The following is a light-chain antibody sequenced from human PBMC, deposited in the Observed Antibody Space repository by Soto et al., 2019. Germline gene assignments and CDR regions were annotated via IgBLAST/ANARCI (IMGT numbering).Light chain of an antibody. CDR2: DAS. J-gene: IGKJ2*01. CDR1: QSVSSY. CDR3: QQRSNRPLYT. V-gene: IGKV3-11*01. Sequence: EIVLTPSPATLYLSPGESATISWRASQSVSSYLAWYHQKPGQAPRLLIYDASNRATGIPARFSGSGSGTDFTLTIISLEPEDVAVYYCQQRSNRPLYTFGEGNKLEIK.